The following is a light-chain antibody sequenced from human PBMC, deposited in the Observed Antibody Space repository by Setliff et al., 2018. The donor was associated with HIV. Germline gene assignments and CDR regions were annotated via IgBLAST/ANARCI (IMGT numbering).Light chain of an antibody. CDR2: EVS. J-gene: IGLJ1*01. V-gene: IGLV2-14*01. CDR3: SSFTGSRPPYV. CDR1: NSDIGIYNF. Sequence: QSALTQPASVSGSPGQSITISCTGTNSDIGIYNFVSWYQQHPGKAPKAVIYEVSNRPSGVSSRFSCSKSGNTASLTLSGLQAEDEADYYCSSFTGSRPPYVFGSGTKVTVL.